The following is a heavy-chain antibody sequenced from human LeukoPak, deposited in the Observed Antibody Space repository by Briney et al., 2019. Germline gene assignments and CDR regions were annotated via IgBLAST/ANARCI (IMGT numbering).Heavy chain of an antibody. V-gene: IGHV1-18*01. CDR2: VSVYNGNT. Sequence: AASVKVSCKASGYSFTIYGISWVRQAPGQGLEWMGWVSVYNGNTNYAQKLQGRVTMTTDTSTSTAYMELRSLRSDDTAVYYCARYNLGRGAFDIWGQGTMVTVSS. CDR3: ARYNLGRGAFDI. CDR1: GYSFTIYG. J-gene: IGHJ3*02. D-gene: IGHD1-14*01.